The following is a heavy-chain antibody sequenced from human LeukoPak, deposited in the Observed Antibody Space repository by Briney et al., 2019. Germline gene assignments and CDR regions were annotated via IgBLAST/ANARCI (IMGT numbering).Heavy chain of an antibody. CDR2: ISWDGGST. J-gene: IGHJ6*03. CDR3: AKDSTPLVPARGEDYMDV. V-gene: IGHV3-43*01. CDR1: GFTFDDYT. Sequence: GGSLRLSCAGSGFTFDDYTMHWVRQAPGKGVEWVSLISWDGGSTYYADSVKGRFTISRDNSKNSLYLQMNSLRTEDTALYYCAKDSTPLVPARGEDYMDVWGKGTTVTVSS. D-gene: IGHD2-2*01.